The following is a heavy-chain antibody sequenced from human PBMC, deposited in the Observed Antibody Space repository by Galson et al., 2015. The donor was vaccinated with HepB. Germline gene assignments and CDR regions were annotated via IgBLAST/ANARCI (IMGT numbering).Heavy chain of an antibody. D-gene: IGHD3-3*01. Sequence: SLRLSCAASGFIFSSYSMYWVRQAPGKGLEYVSGISDNGGGTFYADSVKGRFTISRDNSKNTLYFQMSSLRGEDTAVYYCVKGQAWNYYYYMDVWGKGTTVTVSS. V-gene: IGHV3-64D*06. CDR1: GFIFSSYS. CDR3: VKGQAWNYYYYMDV. CDR2: ISDNGGGT. J-gene: IGHJ6*03.